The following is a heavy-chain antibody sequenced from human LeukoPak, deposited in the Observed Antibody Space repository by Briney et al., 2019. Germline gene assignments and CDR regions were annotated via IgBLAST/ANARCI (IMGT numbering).Heavy chain of an antibody. CDR3: ARVHYYGSGSYYNDYYFDY. D-gene: IGHD3-10*01. CDR1: GYSISSGYY. CDR2: IYHSGST. V-gene: IGHV4-38-2*01. Sequence: SETLSPTCAVSGYSISSGYYWGWIRQPPGKGLEWIGSIYHSGSTYYNPSLKSRVTISVDTSKNQFSLKLSSVTAADTAVYYCARVHYYGSGSYYNDYYFDYWGQGTLVTVSS. J-gene: IGHJ4*02.